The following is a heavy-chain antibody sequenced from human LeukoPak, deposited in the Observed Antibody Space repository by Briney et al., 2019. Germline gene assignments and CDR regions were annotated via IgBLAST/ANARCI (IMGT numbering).Heavy chain of an antibody. J-gene: IGHJ4*02. CDR3: ARASFAGIQLWQPPCDY. V-gene: IGHV3-30-3*01. Sequence: GGSLRLSCAASGFTFSSYAMHWVRQAPGKGLEWVAVISYDGSDKYYADSVKGRFTISRDNSKNTLYLQMNSLRAENTAVYYCARASFAGIQLWQPPCDYWGQGTLVTVSS. D-gene: IGHD5-18*01. CDR2: ISYDGSDK. CDR1: GFTFSSYA.